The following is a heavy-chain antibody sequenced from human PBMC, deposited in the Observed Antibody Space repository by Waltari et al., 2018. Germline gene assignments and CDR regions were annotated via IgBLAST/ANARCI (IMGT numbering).Heavy chain of an antibody. J-gene: IGHJ4*02. Sequence: DVQLVESGGGLVHPGGSLRLSCAASGFSVSNTHMSWVRQTPGKGLDWVSIIYPAGSTYNADSVVGRFTIYRDISQNTLHLQMNNLRPEDTAIYYCTTSRDEYTAMVFFDHWGQGTLVSVSS. CDR3: TTSRDEYTAMVFFDH. D-gene: IGHD5-18*01. CDR1: GFSVSNTH. CDR2: IYPAGST. V-gene: IGHV3-66*02.